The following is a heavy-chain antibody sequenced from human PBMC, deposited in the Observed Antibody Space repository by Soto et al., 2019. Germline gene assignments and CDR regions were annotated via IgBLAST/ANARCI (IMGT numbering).Heavy chain of an antibody. CDR2: ISSSSSTI. CDR3: AREESYSSTELDP. V-gene: IGHV3-48*01. D-gene: IGHD6-13*01. Sequence: PGGSLRLSCAASGFTFSSYSMNWVRQAPGKGLEWVSYISSSSSTIYYADSVKGRFTISRDNAKNSLYLQMHSLRAEDTAVYYCAREESYSSTELDPWGQGTLVSVSS. CDR1: GFTFSSYS. J-gene: IGHJ5*02.